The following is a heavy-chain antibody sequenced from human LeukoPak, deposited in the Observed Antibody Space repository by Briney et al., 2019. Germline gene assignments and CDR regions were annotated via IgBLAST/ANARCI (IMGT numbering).Heavy chain of an antibody. J-gene: IGHJ4*02. Sequence: PSETLSLTCTVSGGSISSYYWSWIRQPPGKGLEWIGYIYYSGSTNYNPSLKSRVTISVDTSKNQFSLKLSSVTAADTAVYYCARHAISRQLWFDYWGQGTLVTVSS. CDR1: GGSISSYY. V-gene: IGHV4-59*08. CDR3: ARHAISRQLWFDY. CDR2: IYYSGST. D-gene: IGHD5-18*01.